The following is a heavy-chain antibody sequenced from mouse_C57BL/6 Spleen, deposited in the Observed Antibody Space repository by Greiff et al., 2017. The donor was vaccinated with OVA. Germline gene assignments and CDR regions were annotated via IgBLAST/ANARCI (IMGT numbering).Heavy chain of an antibody. V-gene: IGHV1-18*01. D-gene: IGHD1-1*01. Sequence: EVQLQQSGPELVKPGASVKIPCKASGYTFTDYNMDWVKQSHGKSLELIGDINPNNGGTIYNQKFKGKATLTVDKSSSTAYMELRSLTSEDTAVYYCARRDYYGSRGYAMDYWGQGTSVTVSS. CDR2: INPNNGGT. CDR1: GYTFTDYN. CDR3: ARRDYYGSRGYAMDY. J-gene: IGHJ4*01.